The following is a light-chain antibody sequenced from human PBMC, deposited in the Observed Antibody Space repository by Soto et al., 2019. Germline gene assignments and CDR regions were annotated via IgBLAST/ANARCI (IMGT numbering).Light chain of an antibody. J-gene: IGKJ1*01. CDR2: GAS. Sequence: EIVLTQSPGTLSLSPGERATLSCRASQSVSSGYLAWYQQKPGQAPRLLIYGASSRATGIPDRFSGSGSGTNFPLTISRLEPEDFAVYYCQQYGGSPTWTFGQGTNVEIK. CDR1: QSVSSGY. V-gene: IGKV3-20*01. CDR3: QQYGGSPTWT.